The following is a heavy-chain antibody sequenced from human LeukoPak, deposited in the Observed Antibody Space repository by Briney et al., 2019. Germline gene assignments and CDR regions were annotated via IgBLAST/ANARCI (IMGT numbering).Heavy chain of an antibody. CDR1: GFTFSHYG. Sequence: PERSLRLSCAASGFTFSHYGFHWVRQAPGKGLEWVAVIWSDGSNKYYGDSMKGRFIIYRDDSQNTVYLQMNSLRAEDTAVYYCAKDAQRGFDYSNSLEYWGQGSLVTVSS. V-gene: IGHV3-33*06. J-gene: IGHJ4*02. D-gene: IGHD4-11*01. CDR2: IWSDGSNK. CDR3: AKDAQRGFDYSNSLEY.